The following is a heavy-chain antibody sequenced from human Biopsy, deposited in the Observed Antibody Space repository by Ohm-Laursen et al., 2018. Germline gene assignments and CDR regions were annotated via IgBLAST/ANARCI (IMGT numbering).Heavy chain of an antibody. Sequence: SLRLSCAAFGFTFSGYAMSWVRQGPEKGLEWVPVVTGSGRSTYYTDSVKGRFSISRDNSKNTLYLQMNSLRVEDTAVYYCAKGRSGGTGHGNWFDPWGPGTLVIVSS. CDR1: GFTFSGYA. V-gene: IGHV3-23*01. CDR3: AKGRSGGTGHGNWFDP. D-gene: IGHD3-10*01. J-gene: IGHJ5*02. CDR2: VTGSGRST.